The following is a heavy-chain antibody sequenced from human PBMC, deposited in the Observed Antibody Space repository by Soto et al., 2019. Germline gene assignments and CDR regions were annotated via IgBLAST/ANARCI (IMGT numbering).Heavy chain of an antibody. Sequence: ASVKVSCKVSGYTLTELSMHWVRQAPGKGLEWMGGFVPDDGKANYAQKFQGRVTITEDESTSTAYMELRSLRSEDTAPSYCARDKAVAGTYYYYGMDVWGKWTTGTVS. CDR2: FVPDDGKA. J-gene: IGHJ6*01. V-gene: IGHV1-24*01. CDR3: ARDKAVAGTYYYYGMDV. CDR1: GYTLTELS. D-gene: IGHD6-19*01.